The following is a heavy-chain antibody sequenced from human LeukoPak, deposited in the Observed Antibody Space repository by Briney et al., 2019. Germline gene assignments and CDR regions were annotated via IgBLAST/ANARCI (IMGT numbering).Heavy chain of an antibody. CDR1: GGSFSGYF. CDR3: ARTVADY. J-gene: IGHJ4*02. Sequence: SETLSLTCAVYGGSFSGYFWSWIRQPPGKGLEWIGEINHSGSTNYNPSLKSRVTISVDTSKNQFSLKLSSVTAADTAVYYCARTVADYWGQGTLVTVSS. V-gene: IGHV4-34*01. CDR2: INHSGST.